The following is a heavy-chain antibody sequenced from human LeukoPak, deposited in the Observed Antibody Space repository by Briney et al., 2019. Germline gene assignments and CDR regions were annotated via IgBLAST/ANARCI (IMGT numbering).Heavy chain of an antibody. CDR3: ASGGYYSYFDY. V-gene: IGHV1-69*04. J-gene: IGHJ4*02. D-gene: IGHD1-26*01. CDR1: GGTFSSYA. CDR2: IIPILGIA. Sequence: SVKVSCKASGGTFSSYAISWVRQAPGQGLEWMGRIIPILGIANYAQKFQGRVTITADKSTSTAYMELRSLRSDDTAVYYCASGGYYSYFDYWGQGTLVTVSS.